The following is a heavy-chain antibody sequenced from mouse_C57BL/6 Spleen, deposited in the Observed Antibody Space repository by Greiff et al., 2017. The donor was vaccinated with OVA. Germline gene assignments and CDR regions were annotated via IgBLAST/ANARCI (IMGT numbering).Heavy chain of an antibody. V-gene: IGHV1-82*01. CDR3: ARTGDYFDY. CDR1: GYAFSSSW. CDR2: IYPGDGDT. J-gene: IGHJ2*01. Sequence: VQLQESGPELVKPGASVKISCKASGYAFSSSWMNWVKQRPGKGLEWIGRIYPGDGDTNYNGKFKGKATLTADKSSSTAYMQLSSLTSEDSAVYCCARTGDYFDYWGQGTTLTVSS.